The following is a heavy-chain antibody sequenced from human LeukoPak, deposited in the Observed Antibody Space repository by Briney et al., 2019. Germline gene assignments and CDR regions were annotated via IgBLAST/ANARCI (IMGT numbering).Heavy chain of an antibody. CDR2: IKQDGSEK. V-gene: IGHV3-7*02. D-gene: IGHD4-17*01. Sequence: PGGSLRLSCAASGFTFSTYWMSWVRQAPGKGMEWVANIKQDGSEKYYVDSVKGRFTISRDNAKNSLHLQMNSLRVEDTAVYYCATSTVHPYYFDYWGQGTLVTVSS. CDR1: GFTFSTYW. CDR3: ATSTVHPYYFDY. J-gene: IGHJ4*02.